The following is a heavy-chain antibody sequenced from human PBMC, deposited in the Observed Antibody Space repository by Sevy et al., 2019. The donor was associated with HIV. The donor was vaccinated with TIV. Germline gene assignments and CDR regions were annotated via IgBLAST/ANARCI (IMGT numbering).Heavy chain of an antibody. D-gene: IGHD2-8*01. V-gene: IGHV3-23*01. CDR3: AREGCTKPHDY. J-gene: IGHJ4*02. CDR1: GFTFSKYS. CDR2: LSFCCGEI. Sequence: GGSLRLSCAASGFTFSKYSMSWVRQPPGKGLEWVSTLSFCCGEINYVDSVKGRFTISRDNSKSSVYLQMNNLRPEDTAVYSCAREGCTKPHDYWGQGTLVTVSS.